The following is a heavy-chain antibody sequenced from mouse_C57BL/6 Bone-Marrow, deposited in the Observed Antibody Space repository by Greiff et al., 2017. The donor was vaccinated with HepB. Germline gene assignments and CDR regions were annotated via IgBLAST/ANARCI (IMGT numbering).Heavy chain of an antibody. Sequence: VQLQQSGPELVKPGASVKISCKASGYSFTDYNMNWVKQSNGKSLEWIGVINPNYGTTSYNQKFKGKATLTVDQSTSTAYMQLNSLTSEDSAVYYSARAYGSREDWFADWGKGTLVTVSA. CDR1: GYSFTDYN. CDR3: ARAYGSREDWFAD. CDR2: INPNYGTT. J-gene: IGHJ3*01. D-gene: IGHD1-1*01. V-gene: IGHV1-39*01.